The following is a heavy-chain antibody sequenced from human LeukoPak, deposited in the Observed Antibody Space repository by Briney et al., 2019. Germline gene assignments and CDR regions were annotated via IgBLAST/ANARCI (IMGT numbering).Heavy chain of an antibody. CDR2: IGYSGGST. CDR1: GFTFSSYA. D-gene: IGHD2-21*02. CDR3: AKVLRQWMHALLLHC. Sequence: GGSLRLSCAASGFTFSSYAMSWVRQAPGKGLEWVSVIGYSGGSTYYADSVKGRFTISRDNSKNTLYLQMNSLRAEDTAVYYCAKVLRQWMHALLLHCWGQGTLVTVSS. V-gene: IGHV3-23*01. J-gene: IGHJ4*02.